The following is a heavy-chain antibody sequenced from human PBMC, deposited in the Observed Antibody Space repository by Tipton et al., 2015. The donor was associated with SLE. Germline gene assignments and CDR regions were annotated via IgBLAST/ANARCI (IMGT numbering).Heavy chain of an antibody. V-gene: IGHV4-39*01. CDR1: GGSISSSNYY. Sequence: TLSLTCTVSGGSISSSNYYWGWIRQPPGKGLEWIGIIYYSGSTYYNPSLKSRITISVDTSKNQFSLRLSSVTAADTAVYYCARIRPDSTADYWGQGTLVTVSS. J-gene: IGHJ4*01. CDR2: IYYSGST. CDR3: ARIRPDSTADY. D-gene: IGHD3-3*01.